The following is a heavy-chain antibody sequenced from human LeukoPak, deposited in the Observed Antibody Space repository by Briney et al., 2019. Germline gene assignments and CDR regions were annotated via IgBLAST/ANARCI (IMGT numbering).Heavy chain of an antibody. D-gene: IGHD1-7*01. CDR3: TRDINWNYGY. Sequence: ASVKVSCKASGYTFTSYDINWVRQATGQGLEWMGWINPNSGDTNYAQKFQGRVTMTRDTSISTAYMELSRLTSDDTAVYYCTRDINWNYGYWGQGTLVTVSS. CDR1: GYTFTSYD. V-gene: IGHV1-2*02. CDR2: INPNSGDT. J-gene: IGHJ4*02.